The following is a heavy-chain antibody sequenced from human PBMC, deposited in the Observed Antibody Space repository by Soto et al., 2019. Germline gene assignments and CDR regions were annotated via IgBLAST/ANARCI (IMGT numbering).Heavy chain of an antibody. Sequence: EVQLLESGGGLVQPGGSLRLSCAASGFTFSSYAMSWVRQAPGKGLEWVSAISGSGGSTYYADSVKGRFTISRDNSKNTRYLQMNSLRAEDTAVYYCAKDRGGIVVVVAATVADYWGQGTLVTVSS. D-gene: IGHD2-15*01. V-gene: IGHV3-23*01. CDR3: AKDRGGIVVVVAATVADY. CDR2: ISGSGGST. CDR1: GFTFSSYA. J-gene: IGHJ4*02.